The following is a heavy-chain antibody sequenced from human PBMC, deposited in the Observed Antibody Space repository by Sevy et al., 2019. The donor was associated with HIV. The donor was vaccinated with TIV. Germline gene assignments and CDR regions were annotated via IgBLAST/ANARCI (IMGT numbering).Heavy chain of an antibody. J-gene: IGHJ5*02. V-gene: IGHV1-8*02. Sequence: ASVKVSSKASGYTFTSYDINWVRQATGQGLEWMGWMNPNTGNTGYAQKFQGRVTMTRDTSTSTAYMELWSLRSDDTAIYYCTRVRALNYYDTSVSMEYNWFDPWGQGTLVTVSS. CDR3: TRVRALNYYDTSVSMEYNWFDP. D-gene: IGHD3-22*01. CDR1: GYTFTSYD. CDR2: MNPNTGNT.